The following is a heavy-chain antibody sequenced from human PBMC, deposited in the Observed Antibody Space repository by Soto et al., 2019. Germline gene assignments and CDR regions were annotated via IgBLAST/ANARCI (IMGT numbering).Heavy chain of an antibody. CDR2: FDPEDGET. V-gene: IGHV1-24*01. Sequence: GASVKGSCKVSGYTLTEVSMHWVRQAPGKGLEWMGGFDPEDGETIYAQKFQGRVTMTEDTSTDTAYMELSSLRSEDTAVYYCATFWAQYNWFDPWGQGTLVTVSS. D-gene: IGHD3-3*01. J-gene: IGHJ5*02. CDR1: GYTLTEVS. CDR3: ATFWAQYNWFDP.